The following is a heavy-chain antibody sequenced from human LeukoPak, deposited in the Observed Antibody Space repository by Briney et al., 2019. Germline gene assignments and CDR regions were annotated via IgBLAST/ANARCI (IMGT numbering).Heavy chain of an antibody. V-gene: IGHV3-23*01. CDR1: GFTFSSYA. D-gene: IGHD3-10*01. J-gene: IGHJ5*02. CDR2: ISGSGGST. Sequence: GGSLRLSCAASGFTFSSYAMSWVRQVPGKGLEWVSAISGSGGSTYYADSVKGRFTISRDNSKNTLYLQMNSLRAEDTAVYYCAKTGGYGSGSMSWFDPWGQGTLVTVSS. CDR3: AKTGGYGSGSMSWFDP.